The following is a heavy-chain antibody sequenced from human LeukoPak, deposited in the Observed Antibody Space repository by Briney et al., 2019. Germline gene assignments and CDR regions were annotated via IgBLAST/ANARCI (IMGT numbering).Heavy chain of an antibody. V-gene: IGHV3-7*01. CDR2: IKRDGSEK. J-gene: IGHJ4*02. CDR3: ARKGGYSSGYYY. D-gene: IGHD3-22*01. Sequence: GGSLRLSCAASGFTFSDYWMTWVRQAPGKGLEWVANIKRDGSEKDYVDSVKGRFTISRDNAKNSLYLQMDSLRVEDTAVYYCARKGGYSSGYYYWGQGTLVTVSS. CDR1: GFTFSDYW.